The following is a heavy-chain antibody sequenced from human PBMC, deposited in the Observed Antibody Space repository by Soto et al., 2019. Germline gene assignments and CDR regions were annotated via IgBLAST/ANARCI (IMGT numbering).Heavy chain of an antibody. CDR2: ISSSSSYI. CDR3: AREVSKYSGYDFDY. J-gene: IGHJ4*02. CDR1: GFTFSSYS. D-gene: IGHD5-12*01. Sequence: VQLVESGGGLVKPGGSLRLSCAASGFTFSSYSMNWVRQAPGKGLEWVSSISSSSSYIYYADSVKGRFTISGDNAEVSLYLQMNSLRAEETAVYYCAREVSKYSGYDFDYWGQGTLVTVSS. V-gene: IGHV3-21*01.